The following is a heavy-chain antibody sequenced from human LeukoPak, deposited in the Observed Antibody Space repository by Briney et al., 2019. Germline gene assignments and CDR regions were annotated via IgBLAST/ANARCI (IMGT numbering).Heavy chain of an antibody. Sequence: GGSLRLSCAASGFTFSSYWMHWVRQAPGKGLMWVSRINSDGSRTTYADSVRGRFTISRDNAKSTLYLQTNTLRDEDTAVYYCAKASSNYFYYFEYWGQGTLVTVSS. D-gene: IGHD2/OR15-2a*01. V-gene: IGHV3-74*01. CDR3: AKASSNYFYYFEY. CDR2: INSDGSRT. CDR1: GFTFSSYW. J-gene: IGHJ4*02.